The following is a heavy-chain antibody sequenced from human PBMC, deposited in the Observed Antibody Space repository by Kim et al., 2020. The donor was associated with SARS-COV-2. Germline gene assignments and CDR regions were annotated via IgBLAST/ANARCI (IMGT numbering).Heavy chain of an antibody. D-gene: IGHD3-22*01. V-gene: IGHV3-11*06. J-gene: IGHJ5*02. Sequence: RFTISRDNAKNSLYLQMNSLRAEDTAVYYCARDEASHYYYDSSGSGWFDPWGQGTLVTVSS. CDR3: ARDEASHYYYDSSGSGWFDP.